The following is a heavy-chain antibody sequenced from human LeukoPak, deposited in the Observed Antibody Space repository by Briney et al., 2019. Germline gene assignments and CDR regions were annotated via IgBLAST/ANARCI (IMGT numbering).Heavy chain of an antibody. V-gene: IGHV4-34*01. Sequence: PSETLSLTCAVYGGSFSGYYWSWIRQPPGKGLGWIGEINHSGSTNYSPSLKSRVTISVDTSKNQFSLKLSSVTAADTAVYYCASRWYTRKDFDYWGQGTLVTVSS. J-gene: IGHJ4*02. D-gene: IGHD6-13*01. CDR1: GGSFSGYY. CDR3: ASRWYTRKDFDY. CDR2: INHSGST.